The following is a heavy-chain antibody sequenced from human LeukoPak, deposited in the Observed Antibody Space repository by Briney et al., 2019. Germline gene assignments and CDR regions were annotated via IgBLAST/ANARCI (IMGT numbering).Heavy chain of an antibody. J-gene: IGHJ4*02. D-gene: IGHD3-22*01. V-gene: IGHV3-30*02. CDR1: GFTFSSYG. CDR3: AKYLSKITMIFNIGSVY. Sequence: GGSLRLSCAASGFTFSSYGMHWVRQAPGKGLEWVAFIRYDGSNKYYADSVKGRFTISRDNSKNTLYLQMNSLRAEDTAVYYCAKYLSKITMIFNIGSVYWGQGTLVTVSS. CDR2: IRYDGSNK.